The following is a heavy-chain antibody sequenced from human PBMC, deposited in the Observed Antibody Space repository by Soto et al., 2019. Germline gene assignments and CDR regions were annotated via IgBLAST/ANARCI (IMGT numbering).Heavy chain of an antibody. J-gene: IGHJ4*02. Sequence: QVTLKESGPVLVKPTETLTLTCTVSGFSLSNARMGVSWIRQPPGKALEWLAHIFSNDEKSYSTSLKSRLTISKDTSKSQVVLTMTNMDPVDTAXYXXXXXISSGWKTYDYWGQGTLVTXSS. D-gene: IGHD6-19*01. CDR1: GFSLSNARMG. V-gene: IGHV2-26*01. CDR3: XXXISSGWKTYDY. CDR2: IFSNDEK.